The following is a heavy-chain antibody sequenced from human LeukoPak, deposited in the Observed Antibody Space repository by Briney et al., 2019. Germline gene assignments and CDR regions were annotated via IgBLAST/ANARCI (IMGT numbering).Heavy chain of an antibody. D-gene: IGHD2-21*02. V-gene: IGHV1-69*13. Sequence: SVKVSCKASGGIFSNYAISWVRQAPGQGLEWMGGIIPTFGTASYAQKFQGRVTITADESTSTAYMELSSLRSEDTAVYYCARRSYCGGDCYTNWFDPWGQGTLVTVSS. CDR3: ARRSYCGGDCYTNWFDP. J-gene: IGHJ5*02. CDR1: GGIFSNYA. CDR2: IIPTFGTA.